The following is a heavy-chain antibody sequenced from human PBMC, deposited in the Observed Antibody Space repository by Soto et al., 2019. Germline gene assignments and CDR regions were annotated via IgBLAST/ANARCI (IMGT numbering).Heavy chain of an antibody. CDR1: GFTFSSYA. D-gene: IGHD2-2*01. CDR2: ISSSGVST. V-gene: IGHV3-23*01. J-gene: IGHJ4*02. Sequence: GGSLRLSCAASGFTFSSYAMTWVRQAPGKGLEWVSSISSSGVSTYYADSVRRRFTISRDNSKNTLYLQMTSLRAEDTAVYYCAKDFDIVPGASDYWGQGTLVTVSS. CDR3: AKDFDIVPGASDY.